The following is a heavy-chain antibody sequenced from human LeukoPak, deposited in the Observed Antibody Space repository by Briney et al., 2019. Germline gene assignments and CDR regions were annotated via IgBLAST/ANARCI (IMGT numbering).Heavy chain of an antibody. CDR3: ARILDSYGSDYFDY. D-gene: IGHD5-18*01. Sequence: GSLRLSCAASGFSVSSNYMSWIRQPPGKGLEWIGYIYYSGSTNYNPSLKSRVTISVDTSKSQFSLKLSSVTAADTAVYNCARILDSYGSDYFDYWGQGSLVTVSS. CDR1: GFSVSSNY. V-gene: IGHV4-59*02. J-gene: IGHJ4*02. CDR2: IYYSGST.